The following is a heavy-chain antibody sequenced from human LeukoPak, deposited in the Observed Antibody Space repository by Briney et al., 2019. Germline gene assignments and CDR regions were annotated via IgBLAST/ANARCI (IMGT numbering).Heavy chain of an antibody. CDR2: IARDGSST. CDR1: GLTFRSYW. Sequence: GGSLRLSCAACGLTFRSYWMHWARRAPGKGLVVVSGIARDGSSTSHADCVKGRFTTSRDNAKNTLYLQMNSLRAEDTAVYYCSRGVGATDSWGEGTLVTVSS. CDR3: SRGVGATDS. D-gene: IGHD1-26*01. V-gene: IGHV3-74*01. J-gene: IGHJ4*02.